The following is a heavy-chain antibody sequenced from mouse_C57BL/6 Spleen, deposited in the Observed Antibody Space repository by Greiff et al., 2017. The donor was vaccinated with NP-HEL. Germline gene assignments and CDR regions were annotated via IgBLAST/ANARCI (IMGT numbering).Heavy chain of an antibody. CDR3: ARRGSKRGGYYFDY. V-gene: IGHV1-69*01. J-gene: IGHJ2*01. CDR2: IDPSDSYT. Sequence: QVQLQQPGAELVMPGASVKLSCKASGYTFTSYWMHWVKQRPGQGLEWIGEIDPSDSYTNYNQKFKGKSTLTVDKSSSTAYMQLSSLTSEDSAVYYCARRGSKRGGYYFDYWGQGTTLTVSS. CDR1: GYTFTSYW.